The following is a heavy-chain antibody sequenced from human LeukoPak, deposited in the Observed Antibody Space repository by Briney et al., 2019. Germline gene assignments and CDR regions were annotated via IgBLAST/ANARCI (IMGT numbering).Heavy chain of an antibody. J-gene: IGHJ5*02. CDR2: TYYRSKWYN. D-gene: IGHD2-2*01. Sequence: KTSQTLSLTCAISGDSVSSNSAAWNWIRQSPSRGLEWLGRTYYRSKWYNDCAVSVKSRITINPDTSKNQFSLQLNSVTPEDTAVYYCARDPTTWDIVVVPAAYNWFDPWGQGTLVTVSS. V-gene: IGHV6-1*01. CDR1: GDSVSSNSAA. CDR3: ARDPTTWDIVVVPAAYNWFDP.